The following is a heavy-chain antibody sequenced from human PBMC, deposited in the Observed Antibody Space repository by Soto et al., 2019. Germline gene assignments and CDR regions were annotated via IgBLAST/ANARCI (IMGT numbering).Heavy chain of an antibody. CDR3: AKIPTGSGSSKFDY. J-gene: IGHJ4*02. D-gene: IGHD3-10*01. V-gene: IGHV3-23*01. CDR2: ISGSGSFT. Sequence: PGGSLRLSCAASGFTFRTYAMNWVRQEPGKGLEWISAISGSGSFTHYADSVRGRFTISRDNSQNQLYLQMNNLRGDDTAMYYCAKIPTGSGSSKFDYWGQGIQVTVSS. CDR1: GFTFRTYA.